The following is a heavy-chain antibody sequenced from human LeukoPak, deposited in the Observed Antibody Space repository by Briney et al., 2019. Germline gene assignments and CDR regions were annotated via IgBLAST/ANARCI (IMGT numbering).Heavy chain of an antibody. Sequence: PGGSLRLSCAASGFIFSDYYMSWIRQAPGKGLEWVSSISSSGRTIYYADSLKGRFTISRDNAKKSLYLQMNSLRGEDTAVYYCARDWVGNFDYWGQGTLVTVSS. D-gene: IGHD2-15*01. J-gene: IGHJ4*02. CDR3: ARDWVGNFDY. CDR2: ISSSGRTI. V-gene: IGHV3-11*04. CDR1: GFIFSDYY.